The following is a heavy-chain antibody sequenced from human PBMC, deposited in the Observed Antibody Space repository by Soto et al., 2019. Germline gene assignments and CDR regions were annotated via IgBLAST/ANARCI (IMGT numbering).Heavy chain of an antibody. CDR3: VKTAPIGYDY. J-gene: IGHJ4*02. V-gene: IGHV3-74*01. D-gene: IGHD3-22*01. CDR2: INSDGTTT. Sequence: GGSLRLSCAASGFTFSSYWMHWVRQPPGEGLVWVARINSDGTTTTYADFVEGRFTISRDNAKNTLYLQMNGLRPEDTAVYFCVKTAPIGYDYWGQGSLVTVSS. CDR1: GFTFSSYW.